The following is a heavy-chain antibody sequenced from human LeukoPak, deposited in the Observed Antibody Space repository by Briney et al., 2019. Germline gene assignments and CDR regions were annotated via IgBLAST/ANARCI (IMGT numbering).Heavy chain of an antibody. V-gene: IGHV3-23*01. D-gene: IGHD2-8*01. CDR1: ELPLSGNA. CDR2: IGGSGGST. J-gene: IGHJ4*02. Sequence: GGPLKLSCQPSELPLSGNAMSWVGQAPGRGLKWVSAIGGSGGSTYYADSVKGRFTISRDNSKNTLYLQMNSLRAEDTAVYYCAKAYCTNGVCPPGYFDYWGQGTLVTVSS. CDR3: AKAYCTNGVCPPGYFDY.